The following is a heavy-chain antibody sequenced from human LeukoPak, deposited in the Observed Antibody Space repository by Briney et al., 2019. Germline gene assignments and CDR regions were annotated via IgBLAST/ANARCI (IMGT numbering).Heavy chain of an antibody. V-gene: IGHV3-7*01. Sequence: GGSLRLSCAASGFTFSSYWMSWVRQAPGKGLEWVANIKKDGSEKYYVDSVKGRFTISRDNSKNTLYLQMGSLRAEDMAVYYCARAPTAYWDVWGKGTTVTISS. CDR3: ARAPTAYWDV. CDR1: GFTFSSYW. CDR2: IKKDGSEK. J-gene: IGHJ6*04. D-gene: IGHD2-21*01.